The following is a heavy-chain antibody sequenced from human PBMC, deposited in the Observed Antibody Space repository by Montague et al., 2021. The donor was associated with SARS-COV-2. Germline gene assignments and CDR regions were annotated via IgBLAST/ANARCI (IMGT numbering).Heavy chain of an antibody. CDR1: GGSFSGSF. CDR2: INHRGTT. CDR3: AKPGGFSEILADYDNPRDVTVGHRQTDVQPPRRAFDI. V-gene: IGHV4-34*01. D-gene: IGHD3-22*01. J-gene: IGHJ3*02. Sequence: SETLSLTCAVYGGSFSGSFWTRIRQPPGKGLEWLGEINHRGTTNYNPSVESRVLMSVDTSKNQFALRLTSVTVADTAVYYCAKPGGFSEILADYDNPRDVTVGHRQTDVQPPRRAFDIWGQGQLVTVSS.